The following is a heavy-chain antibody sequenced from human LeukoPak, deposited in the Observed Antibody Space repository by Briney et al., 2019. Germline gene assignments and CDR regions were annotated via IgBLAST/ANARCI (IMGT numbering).Heavy chain of an antibody. J-gene: IGHJ4*02. CDR1: GFTFSSYE. CDR3: ARADRITFGGVIVIPYDY. V-gene: IGHV3-48*03. CDR2: ISSSGSTI. Sequence: TGGSLRLSCAASGFTFSSYEMNWVCQAPGKGLEWVSYISSSGSTIYYADSVKGRFTISRDNAKNSLYLQMNSLRAEDTAVYYCARADRITFGGVIVIPYDYWGQGTLVTVSS. D-gene: IGHD3-16*02.